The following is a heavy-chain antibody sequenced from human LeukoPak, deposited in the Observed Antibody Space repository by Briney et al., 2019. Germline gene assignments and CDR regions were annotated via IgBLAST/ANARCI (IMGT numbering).Heavy chain of an antibody. Sequence: GGSLRLSCAGSGFTFSIYAMYCVRQATGKGVENVAGIGSNGDSTYYANSVKGRFTISRDNSKNTLFLQMGSLRAEDMGVYYCARGNVVGATRPFDYWGQGTLVTVSS. CDR2: IGSNGDST. V-gene: IGHV3-64*01. CDR1: GFTFSIYA. CDR3: ARGNVVGATRPFDY. D-gene: IGHD1-26*01. J-gene: IGHJ4*02.